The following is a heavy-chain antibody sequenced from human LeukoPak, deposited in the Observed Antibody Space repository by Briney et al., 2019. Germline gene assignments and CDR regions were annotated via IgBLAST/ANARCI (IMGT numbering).Heavy chain of an antibody. CDR3: AREGIAVAGTNHDAFDI. Sequence: PGGSLRLSCAASGFTFSSYGMQWVRQAPGKGLEWVAVIWYDGSNKYYADSVKGRFTISRDNSKNTLYLQMNSLRAEDTAVYYCAREGIAVAGTNHDAFDIWGQGTMVTVSS. CDR2: IWYDGSNK. D-gene: IGHD6-19*01. J-gene: IGHJ3*02. V-gene: IGHV3-33*01. CDR1: GFTFSSYG.